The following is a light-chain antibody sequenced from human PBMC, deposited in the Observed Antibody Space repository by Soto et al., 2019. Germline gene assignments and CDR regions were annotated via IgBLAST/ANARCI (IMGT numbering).Light chain of an antibody. Sequence: DIQMTQSPDSVSASVGDTITITCRASQAISSWVAWYQQKPGQAPRLLVYAASKLQGGVPLRFSGSGSGTDFTLTINTLQPEDFATYYCQHAHSFPLTFGGGTRVEVK. CDR2: AAS. CDR1: QAISSW. CDR3: QHAHSFPLT. V-gene: IGKV1D-12*01. J-gene: IGKJ4*01.